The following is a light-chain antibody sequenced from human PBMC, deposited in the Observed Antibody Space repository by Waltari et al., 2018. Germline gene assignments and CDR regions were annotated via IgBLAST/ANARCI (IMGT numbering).Light chain of an antibody. Sequence: QSVLTQPPSVSGAPGQRVTISCTGSSSNIGPDFDVHWYQPLPGTTPKLLIYGNANRTAGVPDRCSGSKSDTSASTATTGLQAEDEADDYCQSYDASLSGWVFGGGTKLTVL. CDR1: SSNIGPDFD. V-gene: IGLV1-40*01. CDR2: GNA. CDR3: QSYDASLSGWV. J-gene: IGLJ2*01.